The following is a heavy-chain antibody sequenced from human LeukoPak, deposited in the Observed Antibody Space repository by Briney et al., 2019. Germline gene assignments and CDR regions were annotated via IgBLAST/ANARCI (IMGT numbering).Heavy chain of an antibody. CDR1: GVSFSNHG. D-gene: IGHD3-10*01. V-gene: IGHV3-30*02. CDR2: IWVDGSVK. Sequence: GGSLRLSCAASGVSFSNHGIHCVREGPGKGVGWGGFIWVDGSVKYYGESVKGRVTISRGNSKNTLCLQMSRAREEDTAMCYCVKDSPGSGSYDFGDYWGQAALVTV. J-gene: IGHJ4*02. CDR3: VKDSPGSGSYDFGDY.